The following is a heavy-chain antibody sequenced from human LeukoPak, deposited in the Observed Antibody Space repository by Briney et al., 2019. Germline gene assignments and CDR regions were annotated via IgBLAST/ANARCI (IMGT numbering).Heavy chain of an antibody. CDR3: ARDLVSAPKGTYYDFWSGPVDGDV. CDR2: ISSSSSYI. D-gene: IGHD3-3*01. Sequence: GGSLRLSCAASGFTFSSYSMNWVRQAPGKGLEWVSSISSSSSYIYYADSVKGRFTISRDNAKNSLYLQMNSLRAEDTAVYYCARDLVSAPKGTYYDFWSGPVDGDVWGQGTTVTVSS. V-gene: IGHV3-21*01. J-gene: IGHJ6*02. CDR1: GFTFSSYS.